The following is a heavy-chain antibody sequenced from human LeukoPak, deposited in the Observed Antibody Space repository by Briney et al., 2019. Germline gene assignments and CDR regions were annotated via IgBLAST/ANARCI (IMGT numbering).Heavy chain of an antibody. J-gene: IGHJ1*01. CDR2: IIPILGIA. Sequence: SVKVSCKASGGTFSSYAISWVRQAPGQGLEWMGRIIPILGIANYAQKFQGRVTITADKSTSTAYMELSSLRSEDTAVYYCARAPNCSGGSCRRWVYFQHWGQGTLVTVSS. CDR1: GGTFSSYA. D-gene: IGHD2-15*01. V-gene: IGHV1-69*10. CDR3: ARAPNCSGGSCRRWVYFQH.